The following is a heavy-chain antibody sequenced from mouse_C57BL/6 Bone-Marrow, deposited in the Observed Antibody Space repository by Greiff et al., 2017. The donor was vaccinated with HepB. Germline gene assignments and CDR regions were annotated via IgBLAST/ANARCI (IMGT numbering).Heavy chain of an antibody. D-gene: IGHD2-3*01. Sequence: EVQGVESGGGLVKPGGSLKLSCAASGFTFSDYGMHWVRQAPEKGLEWVAYISSGSSTIYYADTVKGRFTISRDNAKNTLFLQMTSLRSEDTAMYDCASGGWLAWFAYWGQGTLVTVSA. CDR3: ASGGWLAWFAY. CDR1: GFTFSDYG. J-gene: IGHJ3*01. V-gene: IGHV5-17*01. CDR2: ISSGSSTI.